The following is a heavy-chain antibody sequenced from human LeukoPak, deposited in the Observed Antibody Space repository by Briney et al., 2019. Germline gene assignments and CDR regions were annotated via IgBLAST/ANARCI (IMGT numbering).Heavy chain of an antibody. Sequence: GGSLRLSCAASGFTFSSYSMNWVRQAPGKGLEWVSSISSSSSYIYYADSVKGRFTISRDNAKNSLYLQMNSLRAEDTAVYYCARGSSIAARGEGYWGQGTLVTVSS. J-gene: IGHJ4*02. V-gene: IGHV3-21*04. D-gene: IGHD6-6*01. CDR2: ISSSSSYI. CDR3: ARGSSIAARGEGY. CDR1: GFTFSSYS.